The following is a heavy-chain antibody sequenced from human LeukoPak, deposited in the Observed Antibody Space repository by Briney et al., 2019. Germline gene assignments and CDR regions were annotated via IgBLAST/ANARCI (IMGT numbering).Heavy chain of an antibody. V-gene: IGHV3-23*01. Sequence: GGSLRLSCAASGFTFSSYAMSWVRQAPGKGLEWVSAISGSGGSTYYADSVKGRFTISRGNSKNTLYLQMNSLRAEDTAVYYCAKDRSGCPTGYWGQGTLVTVSS. J-gene: IGHJ4*02. CDR2: ISGSGGST. CDR1: GFTFSSYA. D-gene: IGHD1-26*01. CDR3: AKDRSGCPTGY.